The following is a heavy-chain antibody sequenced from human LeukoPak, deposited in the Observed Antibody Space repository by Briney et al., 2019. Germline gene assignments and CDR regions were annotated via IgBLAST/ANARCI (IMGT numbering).Heavy chain of an antibody. CDR2: IYPGDSDT. Sequence: GESLKISCKGSGYRFTNYWIGWVRQMPGKGLEWMGIIYPGDSDTRYSPSFQGQVTISADKSISTAYLQWSSLKASDTAMYYCARPSSGYDYSLDFWGQGTLVTVSS. D-gene: IGHD5-12*01. CDR3: ARPSSGYDYSLDF. V-gene: IGHV5-51*01. CDR1: GYRFTNYW. J-gene: IGHJ4*02.